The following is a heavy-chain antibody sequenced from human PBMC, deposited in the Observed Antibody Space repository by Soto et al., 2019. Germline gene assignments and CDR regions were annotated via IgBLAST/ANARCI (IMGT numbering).Heavy chain of an antibody. CDR1: GVTFSTYA. Sequence: EVQLFESGGGLVQPGGSLRLSCAASGVTFSTYAMSWVRQAPGKGLEWVSTITTSGGNTYYADSVQGRFTISRDNSKNTLYLQMNSLRAEDTAVYYCAGRYCTNGVCYTNYYYDIDVWGKGTTVTVSS. J-gene: IGHJ6*03. V-gene: IGHV3-23*01. D-gene: IGHD2-8*01. CDR3: AGRYCTNGVCYTNYYYDIDV. CDR2: ITTSGGNT.